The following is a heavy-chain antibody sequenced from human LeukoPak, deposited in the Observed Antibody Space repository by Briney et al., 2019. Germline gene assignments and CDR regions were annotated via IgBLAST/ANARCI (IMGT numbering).Heavy chain of an antibody. CDR2: LDPEDGET. J-gene: IGHJ6*03. D-gene: IGHD3-9*01. CDR1: GYTLTELS. Sequence: ASVKVSCKVSGYTLTELSMHWVRQAPGKGLEWMGGLDPEDGETIYAQKFQGRVTMTEDTSTDTAYMELSSLRSEDTAVYYCATVESADTDGYYYYYMDVWGKGTTVTVSS. V-gene: IGHV1-24*01. CDR3: ATVESADTDGYYYYYMDV.